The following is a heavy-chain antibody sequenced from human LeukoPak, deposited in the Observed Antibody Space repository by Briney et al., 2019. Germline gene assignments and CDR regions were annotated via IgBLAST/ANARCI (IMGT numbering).Heavy chain of an antibody. CDR2: INPNSGGT. CDR3: ARGARSRYCSGGSCYFDY. V-gene: IGHV1-2*02. J-gene: IGHJ4*02. D-gene: IGHD2-15*01. Sequence: GASVKVSCTASGYTFTGYYMSWVRQAPGQGLEWMGWINPNSGGTNYGQKFQGRVTMTRDTSISTAYMELSRLRSDDTAVYYCARGARSRYCSGGSCYFDYWGQGTLVTVSS. CDR1: GYTFTGYY.